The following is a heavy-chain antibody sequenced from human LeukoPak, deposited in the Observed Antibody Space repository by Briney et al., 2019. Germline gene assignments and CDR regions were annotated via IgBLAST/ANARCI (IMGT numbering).Heavy chain of an antibody. D-gene: IGHD5-18*01. J-gene: IGHJ4*02. Sequence: PGGSLRLSCAASGFTFSSSLMSWVRQAPGKGLEWAANIKQDGSDKYYVDSVRGRFTISRDNAKNSLYLQLNSLRVEDTAVYYCARGYSYGSTGTYWGQGTLVTVSS. V-gene: IGHV3-7*01. CDR2: IKQDGSDK. CDR1: GFTFSSSL. CDR3: ARGYSYGSTGTY.